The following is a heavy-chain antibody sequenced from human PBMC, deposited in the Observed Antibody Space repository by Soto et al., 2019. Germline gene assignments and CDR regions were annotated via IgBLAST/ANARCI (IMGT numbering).Heavy chain of an antibody. CDR1: GGTFSRYT. V-gene: IGHV1-69*01. CDR2: ITPMFGTP. D-gene: IGHD3-22*01. CDR3: ARDGTLYDSSAYYYLY. Sequence: QVQLVQSGAEVKKPGSSVKVSCKASGGTFSRYTITCVRQAPGQGLEWMGGITPMFGTPNYAQKFQGRVTITADESTSTAYMELSSLRSEDTAMYYCARDGTLYDSSAYYYLYWGQGTLVTVSS. J-gene: IGHJ4*02.